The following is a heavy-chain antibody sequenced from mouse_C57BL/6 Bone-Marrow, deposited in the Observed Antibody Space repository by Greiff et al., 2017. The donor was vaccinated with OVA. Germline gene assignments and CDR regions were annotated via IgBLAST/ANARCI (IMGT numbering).Heavy chain of an antibody. Sequence: QVQLKQPGAELVKPGASVKVSCKASGYTFTSYWMHWVKQRPGQGLEWIGKIHPSDSDTNYNQKFKGKATLTVNKSSSTAYMQLSSLTSEDSAVYYCAILMVTSEFAYWGQGTLVTVSA. CDR2: IHPSDSDT. CDR1: GYTFTSYW. V-gene: IGHV1-74*01. J-gene: IGHJ3*01. D-gene: IGHD2-3*01. CDR3: AILMVTSEFAY.